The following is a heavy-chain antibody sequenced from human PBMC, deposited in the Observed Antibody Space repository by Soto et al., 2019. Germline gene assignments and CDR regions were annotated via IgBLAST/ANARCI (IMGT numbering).Heavy chain of an antibody. V-gene: IGHV3-15*01. CDR3: TTEMRHTSGWYGAFEI. J-gene: IGHJ3*02. CDR1: GLTFSNAW. D-gene: IGHD6-19*01. Sequence: DVQLVESGGGLVQPGGSLRLSCAASGLTFSNAWMSWDRQAPGKGLEWVGRFKSKGDGGAADYPAPVKGRFTMSRNESKTTVYLQMTSLNTEDTAVYFCTTEMRHTSGWYGAFEIWGQGTTVTVSS. CDR2: FKSKGDGGAA.